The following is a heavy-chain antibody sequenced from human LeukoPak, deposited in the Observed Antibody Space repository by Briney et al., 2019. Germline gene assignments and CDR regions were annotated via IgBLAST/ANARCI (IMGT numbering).Heavy chain of an antibody. Sequence: SETLSLTSAVYGGSFSYYDWSWIRQPPGKRLERIGEFNQSGSTNYNPSLKSRVTISVDTSNNQFSLKRSSVTAADTAVYYCAIYSSSWYEGARWFVPWGQGTLVTVSS. CDR3: AIYSSSWYEGARWFVP. J-gene: IGHJ5*02. D-gene: IGHD6-13*01. CDR1: GGSFSYYD. V-gene: IGHV4-34*01. CDR2: FNQSGST.